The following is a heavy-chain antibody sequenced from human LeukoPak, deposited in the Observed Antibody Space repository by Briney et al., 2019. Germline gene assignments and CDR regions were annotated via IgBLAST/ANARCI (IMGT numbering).Heavy chain of an antibody. CDR3: AKPLYSSGWSFDY. V-gene: IGHV3-30*02. D-gene: IGHD6-19*01. J-gene: IGHJ4*02. CDR2: IRYDGSNK. CDR1: GFTFSSYG. Sequence: PGGSLRLSCAASGFTFSSYGMHWVRQAPGKGLEWVAFIRYDGSNKYYADSVKGRFTISRDNSKNTLYLQMNSLRAEDTAVYYCAKPLYSSGWSFDYWGQGTLVAVSS.